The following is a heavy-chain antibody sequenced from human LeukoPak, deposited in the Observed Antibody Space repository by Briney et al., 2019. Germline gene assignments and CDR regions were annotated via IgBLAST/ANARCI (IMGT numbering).Heavy chain of an antibody. CDR2: ISWNSGSI. J-gene: IGHJ5*02. CDR3: AKGYGSGWFEDWFDP. D-gene: IGHD6-19*01. CDR1: GFPFDDYA. V-gene: IGHV3-9*01. Sequence: PGGSLRLSCAATGFPFDDYAMHWVRQAPGKGLEWVSGISWNSGSIGYADSVKGRFTISRDNAKNSLYLQMNSLRAEDTALYYCAKGYGSGWFEDWFDPWGQGTLVTVSS.